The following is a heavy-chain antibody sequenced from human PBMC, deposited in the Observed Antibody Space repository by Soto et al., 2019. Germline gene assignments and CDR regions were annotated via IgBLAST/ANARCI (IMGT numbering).Heavy chain of an antibody. CDR1: GYSFSSYW. V-gene: IGHV5-51*01. CDR3: MRQLGVDADNWFHP. Sequence: GESLKISCKGSGYSFSSYWIGWVRQMPGKGLEWMGIIYPGDSDTRYSPSFRGQVTISADKSISTAYLQWSSLKASDTAMYYCMRQLGVDADNWFHPWGQGTLVTVSS. CDR2: IYPGDSDT. J-gene: IGHJ5*02. D-gene: IGHD2-8*01.